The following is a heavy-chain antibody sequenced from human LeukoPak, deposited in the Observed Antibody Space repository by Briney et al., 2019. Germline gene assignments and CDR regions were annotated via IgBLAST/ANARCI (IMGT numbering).Heavy chain of an antibody. D-gene: IGHD6-19*01. V-gene: IGHV3-30*18. CDR3: AKAIYSSGWYGTVY. J-gene: IGHJ4*02. CDR2: ISYDGSNK. Sequence: GGSLRLSCVASGFTFSSYGMHWVRQAPGKGLEWVAVISYDGSNKYYADSVKGRFTISRDNSKNTLYLQMNSLRAEDTAVYYCAKAIYSSGWYGTVYWGQGTLVTVSS. CDR1: GFTFSSYG.